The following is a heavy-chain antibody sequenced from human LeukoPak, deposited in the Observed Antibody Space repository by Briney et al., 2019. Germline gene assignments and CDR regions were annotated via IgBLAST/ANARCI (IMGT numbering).Heavy chain of an antibody. D-gene: IGHD3-10*01. CDR1: GGSFSGYY. CDR3: ARFVVRGVMAGQRRYFDY. J-gene: IGHJ4*02. V-gene: IGHV4-34*01. Sequence: SETLSLTCAVYGGSFSGYYWSWIRQPPGKGLEWIGEINHSGSTNYNPSLKSRVTISVDTSKNQFSLKLSSVTAADTAVYYCARFVVRGVMAGQRRYFDYWGQGTLVTVSS. CDR2: INHSGST.